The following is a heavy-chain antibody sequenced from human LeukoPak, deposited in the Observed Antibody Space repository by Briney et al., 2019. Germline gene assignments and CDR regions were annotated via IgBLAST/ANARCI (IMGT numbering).Heavy chain of an antibody. CDR3: ASGLTTTVYFDY. D-gene: IGHD4-17*01. J-gene: IGHJ4*02. Sequence: PSETLSLTCTVSGGSISSGDYYWSWIRQPPGKGLEWIGYIYYSGSTYYNPSLKSRVTISVDTSKNQFSLKLSSVTAANTAVYYCASGLTTTVYFDYWGQGTLVTVSS. V-gene: IGHV4-30-4*02. CDR2: IYYSGST. CDR1: GGSISSGDYY.